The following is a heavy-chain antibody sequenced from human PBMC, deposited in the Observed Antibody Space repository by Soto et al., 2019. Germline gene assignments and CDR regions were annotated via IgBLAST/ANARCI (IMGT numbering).Heavy chain of an antibody. CDR1: GYTFTGYY. CDR3: ARAGWGYDILTGYPKGFDP. D-gene: IGHD3-9*01. Sequence: GASVKVSCKASGYTFTGYYMHWVRQAPGQGLEWMGWINPNSGNTNYAQKLQGRVTMTTDTSTSTAYMELRSLRSDDTAVYYCARAGWGYDILTGYPKGFDPWGQGTLVTVSS. CDR2: INPNSGNT. J-gene: IGHJ5*02. V-gene: IGHV1-18*04.